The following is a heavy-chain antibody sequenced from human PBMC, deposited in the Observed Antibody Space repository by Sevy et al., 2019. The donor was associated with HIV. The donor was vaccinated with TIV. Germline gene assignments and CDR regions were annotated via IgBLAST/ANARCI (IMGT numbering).Heavy chain of an antibody. Sequence: GGSQRLSCAASGFTFSSYAMSWVRQAPGKGLEWVSAISGSGGSTYYADSVKGRFTISRDNSKNTLYLQMNSLRAEDTAVYYCAKDPAAYYDFWSGYYLDYWGQGTLVTVSS. J-gene: IGHJ4*02. CDR3: AKDPAAYYDFWSGYYLDY. V-gene: IGHV3-23*01. CDR1: GFTFSSYA. CDR2: ISGSGGST. D-gene: IGHD3-3*01.